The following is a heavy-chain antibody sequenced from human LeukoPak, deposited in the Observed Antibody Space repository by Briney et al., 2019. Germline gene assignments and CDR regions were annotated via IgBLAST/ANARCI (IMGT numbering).Heavy chain of an antibody. D-gene: IGHD5-18*01. CDR2: INHSGST. CDR1: GGSFSGYY. Sequence: SETLSLTCAVSGGSFSGYYWSWIRQPPGKGLEGIGEINHSGSTNYNPSLKSRVTISVDTSKNQFSLKLSSVTAADTAVYYCARVPRGYSYGYWNAFDIWGQGTMVTVSS. V-gene: IGHV4-34*01. CDR3: ARVPRGYSYGYWNAFDI. J-gene: IGHJ3*02.